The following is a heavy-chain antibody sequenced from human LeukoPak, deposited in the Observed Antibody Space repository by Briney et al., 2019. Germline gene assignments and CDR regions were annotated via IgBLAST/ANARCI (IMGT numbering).Heavy chain of an antibody. CDR2: TYLSGNT. V-gene: IGHV4-59*01. D-gene: IGHD1-26*01. J-gene: IGHJ5*02. CDR1: GASIKNYY. Sequence: SETLSLTCSVSGASIKNYYWNWIRQPPGEGLEWIGNTYLSGNTNYNPSLRGRVTISLDTSKSQFSLKMSSVTAADTAVYYCAKDWELGSWDQGTLVTISS. CDR3: AKDWELGS.